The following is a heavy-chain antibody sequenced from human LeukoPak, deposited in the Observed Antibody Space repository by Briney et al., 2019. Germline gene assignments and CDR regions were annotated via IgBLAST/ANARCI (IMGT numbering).Heavy chain of an antibody. CDR3: ASSMGRWELRHFQH. J-gene: IGHJ1*01. Sequence: SETLSLTCTVSGGSISSYYWSWIRQPPGKGLEWIGYIYYSGSTNYNPSLKSRVTISVDTSKNQFSLKLSSVTAADTAVYYCASSMGRWELRHFQHWGQGTLVTVSS. D-gene: IGHD1-26*01. CDR1: GGSISSYY. CDR2: IYYSGST. V-gene: IGHV4-59*01.